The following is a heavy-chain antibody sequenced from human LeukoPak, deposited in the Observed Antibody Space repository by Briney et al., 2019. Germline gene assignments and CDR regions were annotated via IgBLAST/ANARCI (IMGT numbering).Heavy chain of an antibody. V-gene: IGHV3-23*01. J-gene: IGHJ3*02. D-gene: IGHD3-9*01. CDR2: LSGRGGTT. Sequence: HSGGSLRLSCAASGFTFNNYAMTWVRQAPGKGLDWVSSLSGRGGTTYYPDSVKGRVTISRDNSKRTLYLQMNSLRPEDTAVYYCAKNLYYDILTGFSHDACDIWGQGTMVTVSS. CDR1: GFTFNNYA. CDR3: AKNLYYDILTGFSHDACDI.